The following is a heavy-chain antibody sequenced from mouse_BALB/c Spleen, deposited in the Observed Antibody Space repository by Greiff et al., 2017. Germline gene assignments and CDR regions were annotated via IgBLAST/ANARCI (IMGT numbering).Heavy chain of an antibody. CDR3: ARGGLGYDYEFYFDY. CDR1: GYSITSDYA. V-gene: IGHV3-2*02. CDR2: ISYSGST. J-gene: IGHJ2*01. D-gene: IGHD2-4*01. Sequence: EVKLMESGPGLVKPSQSLSLTCTVTGYSITSDYAWNWIRQFPGNKLEWMGYISYSGSTSYNPSLKSRISITRDTSKNQFFLQLNSVTTEDTATYYCARGGLGYDYEFYFDYWGQGTTLTVSS.